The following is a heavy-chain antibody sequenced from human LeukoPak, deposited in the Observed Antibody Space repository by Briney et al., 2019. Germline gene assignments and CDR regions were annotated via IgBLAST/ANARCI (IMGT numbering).Heavy chain of an antibody. J-gene: IGHJ4*02. CDR3: ARWEAGTHDY. Sequence: SETLCLTCTVSGGSISSYYWSWIRQPPGKGLEWIGYIYYSGSTNYNPSLKSRVTISVDTSKNQFSLKLSSVTAADTAVYYCARWEAGTHDYWGQGTLVTVSS. CDR2: IYYSGST. CDR1: GGSISSYY. D-gene: IGHD6-13*01. V-gene: IGHV4-59*01.